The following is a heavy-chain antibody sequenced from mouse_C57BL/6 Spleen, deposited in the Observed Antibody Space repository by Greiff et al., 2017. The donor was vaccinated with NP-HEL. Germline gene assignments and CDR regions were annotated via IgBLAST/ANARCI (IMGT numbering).Heavy chain of an antibody. J-gene: IGHJ4*01. CDR2: IDPSDSYT. CDR3: ARNYGSRYAMDY. V-gene: IGHV1-59*01. D-gene: IGHD1-1*01. CDR1: GYTFTSYW. Sequence: QVQLQQPGAELVRPGTSVKLSCKASGYTFTSYWMHWVKQRPGQGLEWIGVIDPSDSYTNYNQKFKGKATLTVDTSSSTAYMQLSSLTSEDSAVYYCARNYGSRYAMDYWGQGTSVTVSS.